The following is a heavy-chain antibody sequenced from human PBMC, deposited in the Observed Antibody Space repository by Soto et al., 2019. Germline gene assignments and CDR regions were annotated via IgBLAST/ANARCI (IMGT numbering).Heavy chain of an antibody. J-gene: IGHJ6*02. CDR2: IIPIFGTA. D-gene: IGHD6-13*01. Sequence: QVQLVQSGAEVKKPGSSVKVSCKASGGTFSSYAISWVRQAPGQGLEWMGGIIPIFGTANYAQKFQGRVTITADESTSTAYMELSSLRSEDTAVYYFARASAIAAAGDYCYDMDVWGQGTTVTVSS. V-gene: IGHV1-69*01. CDR3: ARASAIAAAGDYCYDMDV. CDR1: GGTFSSYA.